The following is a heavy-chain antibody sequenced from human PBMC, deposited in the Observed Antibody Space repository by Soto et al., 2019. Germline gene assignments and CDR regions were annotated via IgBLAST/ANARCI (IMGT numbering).Heavy chain of an antibody. CDR3: TKKDGSGSYVDY. CDR2: LSGNGADT. CDR1: GFTFSNYA. D-gene: IGHD3-10*01. J-gene: IGHJ4*02. Sequence: EVQLFESGGGLVKPGGSLRLSCAASGFTFSNYAMTWVRQAPGKGLDWVSTLSGNGADTYYADSVKGRFTISRDNSKNTLFLQMNSLTAEDTAVYYCTKKDGSGSYVDYWGQGTLVTVSS. V-gene: IGHV3-23*01.